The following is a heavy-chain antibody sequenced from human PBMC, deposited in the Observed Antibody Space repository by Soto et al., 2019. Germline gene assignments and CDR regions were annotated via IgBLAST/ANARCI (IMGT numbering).Heavy chain of an antibody. CDR3: AREGGEMSGSGSYYVY. CDR1: GGTLSSYV. V-gene: IGHV1-69*12. D-gene: IGHD1-26*01. CDR2: IIPIFVTA. Sequence: QVQLVQSGAEVKKPGSSVKVSCKASGGTLSSYVISWVRKPPGQGLGWLGGIIPIFVTANYAQKFQGRVTITADESTSTAYMELSSLRSEDTAVYYCAREGGEMSGSGSYYVYWGQGTLVTVSS. J-gene: IGHJ4*02.